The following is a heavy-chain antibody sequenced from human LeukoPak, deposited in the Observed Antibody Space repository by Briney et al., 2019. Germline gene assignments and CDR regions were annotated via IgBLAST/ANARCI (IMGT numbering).Heavy chain of an antibody. Sequence: SETLTLTCADYGGSFSGYYWSWIRQPPGKGLEWIGEITYSGSTNYNPSLKSRVTISVDTSKNQFSLKLPSVTAADTAVYYCARSHDYSTSLAFVGWGQGTMVTVSS. CDR1: GGSFSGYY. CDR2: ITYSGST. J-gene: IGHJ3*01. D-gene: IGHD4-11*01. V-gene: IGHV4-34*01. CDR3: ARSHDYSTSLAFVG.